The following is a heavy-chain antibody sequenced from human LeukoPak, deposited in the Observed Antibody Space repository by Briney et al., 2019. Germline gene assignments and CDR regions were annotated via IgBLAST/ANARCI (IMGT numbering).Heavy chain of an antibody. D-gene: IGHD3-10*01. CDR3: ASLLTPYHGSGGGGVDV. CDR1: GFTFSIYA. Sequence: GGSLRLSCAASGFTFSIYAMSWVRQAPGKGLEWVSVMSGGGGSTYYADSVKGRFTISRDNAKDTLFLQMTSLRVEDTAVYSCASLLTPYHGSGGGGVDVWGQGTTVTVSS. J-gene: IGHJ6*02. V-gene: IGHV3-23*01. CDR2: MSGGGGST.